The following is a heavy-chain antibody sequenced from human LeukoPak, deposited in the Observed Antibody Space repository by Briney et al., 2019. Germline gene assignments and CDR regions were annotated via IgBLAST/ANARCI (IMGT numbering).Heavy chain of an antibody. CDR3: AKTRGYSYGDEIDY. Sequence: QPGGSLRLSCAASGFTFSSYAMSWVRQAPGKGLEWVSAISGSGGSTYYADSVKGRFTISGDNSKNTLYLQMNSLRAEDTAVYYCAKTRGYSYGDEIDYWGQGTLVAVSS. CDR2: ISGSGGST. D-gene: IGHD5-18*01. CDR1: GFTFSSYA. J-gene: IGHJ4*02. V-gene: IGHV3-23*01.